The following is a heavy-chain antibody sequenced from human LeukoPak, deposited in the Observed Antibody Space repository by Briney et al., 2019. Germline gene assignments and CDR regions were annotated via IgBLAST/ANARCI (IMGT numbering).Heavy chain of an antibody. V-gene: IGHV3-11*04. Sequence: PGGSLLLSCAASGFTFSDYYMSWIRQAPGKGLEWVSYISSSGSTIYSADSVKGRFTISRDNANTSLYLQMNSLRAEDTAVYYCARGSSWGDGAFDIWGQGTMVTVSS. CDR3: ARGSSWGDGAFDI. CDR1: GFTFSDYY. J-gene: IGHJ3*02. D-gene: IGHD3-10*01. CDR2: ISSSGSTI.